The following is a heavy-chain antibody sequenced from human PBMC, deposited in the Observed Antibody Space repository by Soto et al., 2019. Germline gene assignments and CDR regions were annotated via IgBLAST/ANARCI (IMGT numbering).Heavy chain of an antibody. J-gene: IGHJ4*02. CDR3: AKDQGSSWYEIDY. D-gene: IGHD6-13*01. V-gene: IGHV3-23*01. CDR2: ISGSGGST. Sequence: EVQLLESGGGLVQPGGSLRLSCAASGFTFSNYAVTWVRQAPGKGLEWVPTISGSGGSTYYADSVKGGFTISRDNSKNTLYLQMNSLRAEDTGVYYCAKDQGSSWYEIDYWGQGTLVTVSS. CDR1: GFTFSNYA.